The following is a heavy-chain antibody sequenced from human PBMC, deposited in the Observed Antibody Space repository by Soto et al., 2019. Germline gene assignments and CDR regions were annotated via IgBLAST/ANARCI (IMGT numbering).Heavy chain of an antibody. CDR2: IWYDGSNK. D-gene: IGHD4-17*01. CDR3: AREGHYGDYGRYYMDV. V-gene: IGHV3-33*01. Sequence: QVQLVESGGGVVQPGRSLRLSCAASGFTFSSYGMHWVRQAPGKGLEWVAVIWYDGSNKYYADSVKGRFTISRDNSKNTLYLLMNSLRAEDTAVYYCAREGHYGDYGRYYMDVWGKGTTVTVSS. CDR1: GFTFSSYG. J-gene: IGHJ6*03.